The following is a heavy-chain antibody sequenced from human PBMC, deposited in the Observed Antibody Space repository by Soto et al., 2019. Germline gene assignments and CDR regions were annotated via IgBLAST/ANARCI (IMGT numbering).Heavy chain of an antibody. CDR2: VSFDGSNK. CDR1: GFTFSTHA. J-gene: IGHJ5*02. V-gene: IGHV3-30-3*01. Sequence: QVQLVESGGGVVQPGRSLRLSCAASGFTFSTHAMHWVRQAPGKGLECVAIVSFDGSNKYYADSVKGRFTISRDNSKNTLYLQMSGLTPGDTAFYYCARDQTGITTAGGGRIDRWGQGTLVTVSS. D-gene: IGHD6-13*01. CDR3: ARDQTGITTAGGGRIDR.